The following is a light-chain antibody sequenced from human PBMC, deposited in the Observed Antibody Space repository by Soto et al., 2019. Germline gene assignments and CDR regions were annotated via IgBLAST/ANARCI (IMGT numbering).Light chain of an antibody. J-gene: IGLJ1*01. CDR2: EVS. Sequence: QSALTQPPSASGSPGQSVTISCTGTSSDVGGYNYVSWYQQHPGKAPKLMIYEVSKRPSGVPDRFSGSRSGNTASLTISGLQAEDEAEYYCSSYTSGTTIYVFGTGTKLTVL. CDR3: SSYTSGTTIYV. CDR1: SSDVGGYNY. V-gene: IGLV2-8*01.